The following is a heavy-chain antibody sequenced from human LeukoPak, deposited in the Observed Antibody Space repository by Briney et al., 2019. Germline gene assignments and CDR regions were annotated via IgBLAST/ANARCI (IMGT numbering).Heavy chain of an antibody. V-gene: IGHV3-30-3*01. J-gene: IGHJ4*02. CDR2: ISYYGSNN. CDR3: ARTADY. CDR1: GVSFSSYA. Sequence: RGESRRLSWAASGVSFSSYAMHWVRQAPWKRLEWVAVISYYGSNNSYADSVKTRFTISRDNSKNTLYLQMNSLRPEDTAVYYCARTADYWGQGTLVTVSS.